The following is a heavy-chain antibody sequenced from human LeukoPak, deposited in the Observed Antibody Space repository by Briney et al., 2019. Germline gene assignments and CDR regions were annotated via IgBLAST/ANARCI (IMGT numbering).Heavy chain of an antibody. CDR1: GFTFSSYG. V-gene: IGHV3-30*03. Sequence: GGSLRLSCAASGFTFSSYGMHWVRQPPGRGLEWVSFVSFDGSNEFYADSLKGRFTISRDNSKDTLYLQMDSLRAEDTALYYCAREEHDYVWGSYRYYYYYGIDVWGQGTTVTVPS. CDR2: VSFDGSNE. CDR3: AREEHDYVWGSYRYYYYYGIDV. D-gene: IGHD3-16*02. J-gene: IGHJ6*02.